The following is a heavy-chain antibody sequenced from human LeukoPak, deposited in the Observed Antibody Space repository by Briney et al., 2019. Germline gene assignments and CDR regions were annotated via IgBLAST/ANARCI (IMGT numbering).Heavy chain of an antibody. D-gene: IGHD5-24*01. V-gene: IGHV5-10-1*01. J-gene: IGHJ3*02. CDR2: IDPSDSYT. Sequence: GESLKISCTGSGYSFTSYWISWVRQMPGKGLEWMGRIDPSDSYTNYSPSFQGHVTISADKSISTAYLQWSSLKASDTAMYYCARQNGRDGYNLAFDIWGQGTMVTVSS. CDR3: ARQNGRDGYNLAFDI. CDR1: GYSFTSYW.